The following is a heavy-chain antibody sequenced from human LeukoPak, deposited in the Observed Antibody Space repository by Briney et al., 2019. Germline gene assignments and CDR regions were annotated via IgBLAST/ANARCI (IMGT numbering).Heavy chain of an antibody. CDR2: ISSSSSYI. CDR1: GFTFSSYS. Sequence: GGSLRLSCAASGFTFSSYSMNWVRQAPGKGLEWVSSISSSSSYIYYADSVKGRFTISRDNAKTSLYLQMNSLRAEDTAVYYCARDLSGVAGYTYGRGIDYWGQGTLVTVSS. V-gene: IGHV3-21*01. D-gene: IGHD5-18*01. CDR3: ARDLSGVAGYTYGRGIDY. J-gene: IGHJ4*02.